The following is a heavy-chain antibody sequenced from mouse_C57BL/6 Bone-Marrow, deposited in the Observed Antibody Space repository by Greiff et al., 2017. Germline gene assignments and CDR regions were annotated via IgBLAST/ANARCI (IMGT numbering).Heavy chain of an antibody. J-gene: IGHJ2*01. D-gene: IGHD2-1*01. CDR2: IDPSDSYT. Sequence: QVQLQQPGAELVKPGASVKLSCKASGYTFTSYWMQWVKQRPGQGLEWIGEIDPSDSYTNYKQKFKGKATLTVDTSSSTAYMQLSSLTSEDSAVYYCATIYYGNPVYFDYWGQGTTLTVSS. CDR3: ATIYYGNPVYFDY. CDR1: GYTFTSYW. V-gene: IGHV1-50*01.